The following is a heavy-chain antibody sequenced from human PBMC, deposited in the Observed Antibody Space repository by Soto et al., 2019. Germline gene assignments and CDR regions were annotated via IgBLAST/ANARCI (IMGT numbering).Heavy chain of an antibody. CDR1: GGTFSSYA. D-gene: IGHD1-26*01. CDR3: ARVGSQVGATMMDRDYYYGMDV. V-gene: IGHV1-69*13. CDR2: IIPIFGTA. J-gene: IGHJ6*02. Sequence: ASVKVSCKASGGTFSSYAISWVRQAPGQGLEWMGGIIPIFGTANYAQKFQGRVTITADESTSTAYMELSSLRSEDTAVYYCARVGSQVGATMMDRDYYYGMDVWGQGTTVTVSS.